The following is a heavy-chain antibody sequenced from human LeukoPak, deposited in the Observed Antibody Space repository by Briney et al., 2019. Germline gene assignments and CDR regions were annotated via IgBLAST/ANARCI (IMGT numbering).Heavy chain of an antibody. D-gene: IGHD3-22*01. Sequence: PSETLSLTCAVYGGSFSGYYWSRIRQPPGKGLEWIGEINHSGSTNYNPSVKSRVTISVDTSKNQFSLKLSSVTAADTAVYYCARGRSGYFYYYYYMDVWGKGTTVTVSS. J-gene: IGHJ6*03. CDR1: GGSFSGYY. CDR2: INHSGST. CDR3: ARGRSGYFYYYYYMDV. V-gene: IGHV4-34*01.